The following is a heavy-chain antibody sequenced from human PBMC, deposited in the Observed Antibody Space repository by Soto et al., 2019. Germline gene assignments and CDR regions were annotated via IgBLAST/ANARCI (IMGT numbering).Heavy chain of an antibody. CDR1: GYSFTSYW. CDR2: IYPGDSDT. V-gene: IGHV5-51*01. CDR3: ARRGTAMGNYYYYGMDV. D-gene: IGHD5-18*01. Sequence: TGESLKISCKGSGYSFTSYWIGWVRQMPGKGLEWMGIIYPGDSDTRYSPSFQGQVTISADKSISTAYLQWSSLKASDTAMYYCARRGTAMGNYYYYGMDVWGQGTTVTVSS. J-gene: IGHJ6*02.